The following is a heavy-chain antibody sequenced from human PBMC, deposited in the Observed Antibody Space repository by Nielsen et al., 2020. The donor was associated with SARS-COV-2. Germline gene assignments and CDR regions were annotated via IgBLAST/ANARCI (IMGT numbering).Heavy chain of an antibody. D-gene: IGHD3-3*01. Sequence: GSLRLSCTVSGGSISSSSYYWGWIRQPPGKGLEWIGSIYYSGSTYYNPSLKSRVTISVDTSKNQFSLKLSSVTAADTAVYYCARGRITIFGVVTHFDYWGQGTLVTVSS. CDR2: IYYSGST. CDR3: ARGRITIFGVVTHFDY. CDR1: GGSISSSSYY. V-gene: IGHV4-39*07. J-gene: IGHJ4*02.